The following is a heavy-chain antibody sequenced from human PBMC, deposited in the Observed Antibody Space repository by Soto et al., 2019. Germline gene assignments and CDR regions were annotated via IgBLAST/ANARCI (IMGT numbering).Heavy chain of an antibody. V-gene: IGHV4-31*03. CDR1: GAALNSGNYY. Sequence: SETLSLTCSVSGAALNSGNYYWSWIRQVPGKGLEWIGHIYVTGAVDYNPSLRDRITISQDTSERQFSLNLRLVTAADTAVYYCARLRIATNNYKWFDPGGQGTLVTVSS. CDR3: ARLRIATNNYKWFDP. CDR2: IYVTGAV. J-gene: IGHJ5*02. D-gene: IGHD2-21*01.